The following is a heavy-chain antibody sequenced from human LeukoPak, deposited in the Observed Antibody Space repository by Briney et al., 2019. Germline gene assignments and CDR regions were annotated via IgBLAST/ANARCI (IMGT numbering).Heavy chain of an antibody. J-gene: IGHJ4*02. CDR1: GYLFVNYW. Sequence: GESLKISCQVSGYLFVNYWIGGVRQMPGKGLESMGIIYPADSDTTYSPSFQGQVTISADKSISTVYLQWSSLKASDTAMYYCARQSRDGSKTRGYYFDYWGQGTLVTVSS. CDR3: ARQSRDGSKTRGYYFDY. D-gene: IGHD3-10*01. V-gene: IGHV5-51*01. CDR2: IYPADSDT.